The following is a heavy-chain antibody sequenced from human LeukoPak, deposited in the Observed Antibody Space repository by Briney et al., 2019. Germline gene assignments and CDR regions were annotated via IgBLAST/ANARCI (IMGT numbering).Heavy chain of an antibody. CDR2: FDPEDGET. V-gene: IGHV1-24*01. J-gene: IGHJ4*02. Sequence: ASVKVSCKVSGYTLTELSMHWVRQAPGKGLEWMGGFDPEDGETIYAQKFQGRVTMTEDTSTDTAYMELSSLRSEGTAVYYCATEAAVGTLDHHLFDYWGQGTLVTVSS. CDR3: ATEAAVGTLDHHLFDY. D-gene: IGHD6-25*01. CDR1: GYTLTELS.